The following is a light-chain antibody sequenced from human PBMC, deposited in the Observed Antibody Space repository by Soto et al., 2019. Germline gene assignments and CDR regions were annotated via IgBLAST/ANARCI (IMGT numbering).Light chain of an antibody. CDR2: DVN. J-gene: IGLJ1*01. Sequence: QSALPQPRSVSGSPGQSVTISCSDVGGYNYVSWYQQHPGKVPKLIIYDVNKRPSGVPDRFSGSQSGNTASLTISGLQAEDEADYHCCSYAGSYTYVFGTGTKVTVL. CDR1: DVGGYNY. CDR3: CSYAGSYTYV. V-gene: IGLV2-11*01.